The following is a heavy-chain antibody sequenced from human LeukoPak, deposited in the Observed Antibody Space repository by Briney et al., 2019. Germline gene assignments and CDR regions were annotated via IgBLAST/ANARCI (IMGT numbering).Heavy chain of an antibody. CDR1: GFTFSSYA. Sequence: GGSLRLSCAASGFTFSSYAMHWVRQAPGKGLEWVAVISYDGSNKYYADSVKGRFTISRDNSKNTLYLQMNSLRAEDTAVYYCAREGDTIDYWGQGTLVTVSS. J-gene: IGHJ4*02. V-gene: IGHV3-30*04. CDR2: ISYDGSNK. D-gene: IGHD2-21*02. CDR3: AREGDTIDY.